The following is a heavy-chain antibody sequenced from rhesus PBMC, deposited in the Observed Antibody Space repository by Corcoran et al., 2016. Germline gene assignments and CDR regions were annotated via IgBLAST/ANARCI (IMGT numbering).Heavy chain of an antibody. J-gene: IGHJ4*01. CDR1: GYTCTDYF. CDR2: INPKTGGT. CDR3: ERELAYGTYDY. D-gene: IGHD4-17*01. V-gene: IGHV1-138*01. Sequence: QVQLVPSGAEVKKPGTSVKVSCKPSGYTCTDYFIHWVRQAPGQGLEWMGEINPKTGGTHYAQKFQNRVTMTRDTSTSTAYMELSSLRSEDTALYYCERELAYGTYDYWGQGVLVIVSS.